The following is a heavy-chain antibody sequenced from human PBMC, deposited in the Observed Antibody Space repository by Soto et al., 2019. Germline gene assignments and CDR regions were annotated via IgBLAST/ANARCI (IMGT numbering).Heavy chain of an antibody. V-gene: IGHV3-7*01. Sequence: EVQLVESGGGLVQPGGSLRLSCAASGFIFSDFWMTWVRQSPGKGLEWVANMNPDGTVINYADSVKGRVTTSRDNAEKSLYLQMNSLRAEDTAVFYCAGDGHYCMDVWGRGTTVTVSS. CDR1: GFIFSDFW. CDR3: AGDGHYCMDV. J-gene: IGHJ6*04. CDR2: MNPDGTVI.